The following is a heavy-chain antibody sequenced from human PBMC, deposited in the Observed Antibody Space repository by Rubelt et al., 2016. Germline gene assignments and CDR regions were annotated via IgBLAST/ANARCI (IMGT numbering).Heavy chain of an antibody. J-gene: IGHJ2*01. D-gene: IGHD1-26*01. Sequence: QVQLQQWGAGLLKPSETLSLTCAVYGGSFSGYYWSWIRQPPGKGLEWIGEINHSGSTNYNPSRKSRVTISVATSKNQFSLKLSSVTAADTAVYYCARRRRYSGSSYWYFDLWGRGTLVTVSS. CDR2: INHSGST. CDR1: GGSFSGYY. V-gene: IGHV4-34*01. CDR3: ARRRRYSGSSYWYFDL.